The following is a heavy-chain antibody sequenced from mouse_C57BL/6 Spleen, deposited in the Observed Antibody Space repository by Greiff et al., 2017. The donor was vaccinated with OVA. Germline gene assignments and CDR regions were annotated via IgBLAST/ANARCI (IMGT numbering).Heavy chain of an antibody. CDR3: ALYYGNYDAMDY. CDR2: IDPSDSYT. J-gene: IGHJ4*01. D-gene: IGHD2-1*01. Sequence: QVHVKQPGAELVRPGTSVKLSCKASGHTFTSYWMHWVKQRPGQGLEWIGVIDPSDSYTNYNQKFKGKATLTVDTSSSTAYMQLSSLTSEDSAVYYCALYYGNYDAMDYWGQGTSVTVSS. V-gene: IGHV1-59*01. CDR1: GHTFTSYW.